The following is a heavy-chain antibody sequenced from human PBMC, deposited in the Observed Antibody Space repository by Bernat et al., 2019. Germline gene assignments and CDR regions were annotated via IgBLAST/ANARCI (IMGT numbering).Heavy chain of an antibody. CDR1: GFTFSSYG. Sequence: QVQLVESGGGVVQPGRSLRLSCAASGFTFSSYGMHWVRQAPGEGLEWVAVISYDGSNKYYADSVKGRFTISRDNSKNTLYLQMNSLRAEDTAVYYCYMPPFYYGSGSYYPDDAFDIWGQGTMVTVSS. J-gene: IGHJ3*02. D-gene: IGHD3-10*01. CDR3: YMPPFYYGSGSYYPDDAFDI. CDR2: ISYDGSNK. V-gene: IGHV3-30*03.